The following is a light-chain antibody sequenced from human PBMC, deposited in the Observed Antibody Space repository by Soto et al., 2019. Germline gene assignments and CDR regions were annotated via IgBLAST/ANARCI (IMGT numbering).Light chain of an antibody. CDR3: WSYAGSSRGYV. Sequence: QSVLTQPRSVSGSPGQSVTFSCTGTSSDVGGFDYVSWVQQHPGKVPKLLIYDVSKRPPGVPDRFSGSTSGNTASLTISGLQAEEEAGCYCWSYAGSSRGYVFGSGSKHTVL. CDR1: SSDVGGFDY. J-gene: IGLJ1*01. V-gene: IGLV2-11*01. CDR2: DVS.